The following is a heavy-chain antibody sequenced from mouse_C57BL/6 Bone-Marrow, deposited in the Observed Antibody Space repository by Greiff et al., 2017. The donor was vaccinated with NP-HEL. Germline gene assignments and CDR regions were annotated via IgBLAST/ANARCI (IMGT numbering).Heavy chain of an antibody. D-gene: IGHD2-2*01. CDR1: GYTFTSYG. J-gene: IGHJ2*01. V-gene: IGHV1-81*01. CDR3: ARFGYDYYFDY. CDR2: IYPRSGNT. Sequence: VQLQESGAELARPGASLKLSCKASGYTFTSYGISWVKQRTGQGLEWIGEIYPRSGNTYYNEKFKGKATLTADKSSSTAYMELRSLTSEDSAVYFCARFGYDYYFDYWGQGTTLTVSS.